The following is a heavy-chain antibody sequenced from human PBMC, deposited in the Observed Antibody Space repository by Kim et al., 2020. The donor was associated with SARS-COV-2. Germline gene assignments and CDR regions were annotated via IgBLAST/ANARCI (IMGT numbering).Heavy chain of an antibody. Sequence: SLRSRVTISVETSKNQFSLKLSSVTAADTAVYYCARGYCSSTSCYRVFDYWGQGTLVTVSS. D-gene: IGHD2-2*02. J-gene: IGHJ4*02. CDR3: ARGYCSSTSCYRVFDY. V-gene: IGHV4-39*01.